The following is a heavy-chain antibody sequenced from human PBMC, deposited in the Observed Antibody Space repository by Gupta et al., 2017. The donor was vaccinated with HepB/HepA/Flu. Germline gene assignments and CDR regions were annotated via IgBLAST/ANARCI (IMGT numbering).Heavy chain of an antibody. CDR2: ISYDGSNK. Sequence: QVQLVESGGGVVQPGRSLRLSCAASGFTFSSYAMHWLRPAPGKGLEWVAVISYDGSNKYYADSVKGRFTISRDNSKNTLYLQMNSLRAEDTAVYYCAREYSILGYYYYGMDVWGQGTTVTVSS. D-gene: IGHD6-13*01. CDR1: GFTFSSYA. CDR3: AREYSILGYYYYGMDV. J-gene: IGHJ6*02. V-gene: IGHV3-30-3*01.